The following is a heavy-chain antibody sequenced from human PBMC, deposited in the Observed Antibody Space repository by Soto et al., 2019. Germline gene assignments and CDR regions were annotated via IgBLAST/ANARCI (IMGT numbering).Heavy chain of an antibody. V-gene: IGHV1-69*01. CDR1: GGTFRTTA. J-gene: IGHJ6*02. CDR2: ITPVFGTP. Sequence: QVHLVQSGAEVKKPGSSVKVSCKISGGTFRTTAISWVRQAPGQGLEWMGEITPVFGTPDYAQKFQGRITITADESTSTVYMDLSSLRSEDTAVYYCARGGLVITDFYYGPDVWGQGTTVTVSS. D-gene: IGHD3-9*01. CDR3: ARGGLVITDFYYGPDV.